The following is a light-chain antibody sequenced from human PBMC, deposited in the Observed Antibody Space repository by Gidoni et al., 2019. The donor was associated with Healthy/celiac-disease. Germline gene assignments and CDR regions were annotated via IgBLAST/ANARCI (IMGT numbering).Light chain of an antibody. V-gene: IGKV2-30*01. CDR2: KVS. Sequence: DVVMTQSPLSLPVTLGQPASISCRSSQSLVYSDGNTYLTWFQQRPGQSPRRLIYKVSNRDSGVPDRFSGSGSGTDCTLKISRVEAEDVGVYYCMQGTHWPPWTFGQGTKLEIK. J-gene: IGKJ2*01. CDR1: QSLVYSDGNTY. CDR3: MQGTHWPPWT.